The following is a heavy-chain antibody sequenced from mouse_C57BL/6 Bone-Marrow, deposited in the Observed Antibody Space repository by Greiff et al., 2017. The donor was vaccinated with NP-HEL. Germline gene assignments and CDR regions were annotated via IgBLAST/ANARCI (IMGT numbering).Heavy chain of an antibody. V-gene: IGHV3-6*01. J-gene: IGHJ1*03. CDR2: ISYDGSN. Sequence: VQLKESGPGLVKPSQSLSLTCSVTGYSITSGYYWNWIRQFPGNKLEWMGYISYDGSNNYNPSLKNRISITRDTSKNQFFLKLNSVTTEDTATYYCARDSNFHWYFDVWGTGTTVTVSS. CDR3: ARDSNFHWYFDV. CDR1: GYSITSGYY. D-gene: IGHD2-5*01.